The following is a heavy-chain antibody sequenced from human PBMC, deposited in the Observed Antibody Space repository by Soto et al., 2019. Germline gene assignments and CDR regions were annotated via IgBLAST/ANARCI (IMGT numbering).Heavy chain of an antibody. J-gene: IGHJ4*02. V-gene: IGHV3-33*01. D-gene: IGHD1-1*01. CDR3: ARELERPDVDY. CDR2: IWSDGSNE. CDR1: GFTFSTYV. Sequence: GGSLRLSCAASGFTFSTYVMHWVRQAPGKGLEWVAVIWSDGSNESYADSVKGRFTISRDNSKNTLYLQMNSLRADDTAVYYCARELERPDVDYWGQGTLVTVSS.